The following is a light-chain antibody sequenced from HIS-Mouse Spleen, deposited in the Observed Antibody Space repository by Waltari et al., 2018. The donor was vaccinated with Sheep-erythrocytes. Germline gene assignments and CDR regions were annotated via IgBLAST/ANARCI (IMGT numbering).Light chain of an antibody. Sequence: QSALTQPRSVSGSPGQSVTISCTGTSSDVGGYNYVSWYQQHPGKAPKLMIYDVSKRPSAVPDRFSGSQSGTTASLTISGLQAEDEADYYCCSYAGSYNHVFATGTKVTVL. CDR1: SSDVGGYNY. V-gene: IGLV2-11*01. J-gene: IGLJ1*01. CDR3: CSYAGSYNHV. CDR2: DVS.